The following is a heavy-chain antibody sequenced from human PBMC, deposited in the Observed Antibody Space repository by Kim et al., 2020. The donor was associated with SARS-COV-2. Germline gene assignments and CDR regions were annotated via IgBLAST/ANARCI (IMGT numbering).Heavy chain of an antibody. CDR3: ARTSSGFDY. Sequence: STYYNPSLKSRVTISVDTSKNQFSLKLSSVTAADTAVYYCARTSSGFDYWGQGTLVTVSS. J-gene: IGHJ4*02. V-gene: IGHV4-31*02. D-gene: IGHD2-2*01. CDR2: ST.